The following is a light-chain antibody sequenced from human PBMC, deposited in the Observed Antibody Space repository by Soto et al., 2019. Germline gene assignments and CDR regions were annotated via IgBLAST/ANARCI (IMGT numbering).Light chain of an antibody. Sequence: DIQMTQSPASLSASVGDRVTITCQASQDISNFLNWYRQKPGEAPNLLIYDASTLETGVPLRFSGSGYGSYFSFTISSLQHEDVETYYCQQYYSFQWTLGQGTKVDIK. V-gene: IGKV1-33*01. CDR2: DAS. CDR1: QDISNF. J-gene: IGKJ1*01. CDR3: QQYYSFQWT.